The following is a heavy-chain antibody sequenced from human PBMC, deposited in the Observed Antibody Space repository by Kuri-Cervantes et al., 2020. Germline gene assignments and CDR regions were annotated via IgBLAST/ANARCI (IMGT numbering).Heavy chain of an antibody. D-gene: IGHD2-2*01. J-gene: IGHJ6*02. CDR3: ARDVVVPAAIKATYYYYYGMDV. Sequence: SVKVSCKASGGTFSSYAISWVRQAPGQGLERMGGIIPIFGTANYAQKFQGRVTITADESTSTAYMELSSLRSEDTAVYYCARDVVVPAAIKATYYYYYGMDVWGQGTTVTVSS. V-gene: IGHV1-69*13. CDR1: GGTFSSYA. CDR2: IIPIFGTA.